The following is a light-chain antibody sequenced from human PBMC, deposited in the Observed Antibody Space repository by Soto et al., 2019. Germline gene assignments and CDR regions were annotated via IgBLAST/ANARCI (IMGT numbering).Light chain of an antibody. V-gene: IGKV3-15*01. Sequence: EIVMTQSPATLSVSPGERATLSCRASQSVSSNLAWYQQKPGQAPRLLIYGASTRATGIPARFSCSGSGTECTLTISSLQSEDVAVYYCQQDNNWPRTFGQGTKVEIK. CDR1: QSVSSN. J-gene: IGKJ1*01. CDR3: QQDNNWPRT. CDR2: GAS.